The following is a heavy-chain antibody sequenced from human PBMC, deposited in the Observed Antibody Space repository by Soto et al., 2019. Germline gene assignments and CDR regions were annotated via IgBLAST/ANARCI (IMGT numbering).Heavy chain of an antibody. D-gene: IGHD4-17*01. CDR1: GYSFTSYL. CDR2: IYPGDSDT. J-gene: IGHJ1*01. V-gene: IGHV5-51*01. CDR3: ASSTTVAAAEYFQH. Sequence: GESLKISCKGSGYSFTSYLIGWVRQLPGKGLEWMGIIYPGDSDTRYSPSFQGQVTISVDKSISTAYLQWSSLKASDTAMYYCASSTTVAAAEYFQHSGQGTLVTVSS.